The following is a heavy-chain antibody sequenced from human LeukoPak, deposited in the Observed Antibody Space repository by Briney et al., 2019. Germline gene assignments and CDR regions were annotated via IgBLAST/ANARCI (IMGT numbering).Heavy chain of an antibody. V-gene: IGHV2-5*02. CDR2: IYWDDDN. Sequence: GPTLVKPTQTLTLTCTFSGFSLSTSGVGVGWIRQPPGKALEWLALIYWDDDNRYSPSLKSRLTITKDTSSNQVVLTMTNMDPVDTATYYCAHKPDAFYAMDVWGRGTAVTVSS. D-gene: IGHD2-2*01. CDR1: GFSLSTSGVG. J-gene: IGHJ6*02. CDR3: AHKPDAFYAMDV.